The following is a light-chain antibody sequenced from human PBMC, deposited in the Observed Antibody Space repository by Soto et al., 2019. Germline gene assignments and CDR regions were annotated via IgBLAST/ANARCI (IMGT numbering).Light chain of an antibody. CDR2: KAS. CDR3: QKYNSYPWT. CDR1: QSISSW. Sequence: DIQMTQSPSTLSSSVGDRVTITCRASQSISSWLAWYQQKPGKAPKLLIYKASSLESGVPSRFSGSGSGTEFTLTISSLQPDDFATYYCQKYNSYPWTCGQGTKGDIK. V-gene: IGKV1-5*03. J-gene: IGKJ1*01.